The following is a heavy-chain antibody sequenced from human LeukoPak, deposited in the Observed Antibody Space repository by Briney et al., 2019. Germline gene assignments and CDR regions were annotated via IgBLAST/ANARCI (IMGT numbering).Heavy chain of an antibody. J-gene: IGHJ4*02. V-gene: IGHV3-48*04. CDR2: ISSSSSTI. Sequence: GGSLRLSCAASGFTFSSYSMNWVRQAPGKGLEWVSYISSSSSTIYYADSVKGRFTISRDNAKNSLYLQMNSLRAEDTAVYYCARWDGDYDFWSGYYTLDYWGQGTLVTVSS. D-gene: IGHD3-3*01. CDR1: GFTFSSYS. CDR3: ARWDGDYDFWSGYYTLDY.